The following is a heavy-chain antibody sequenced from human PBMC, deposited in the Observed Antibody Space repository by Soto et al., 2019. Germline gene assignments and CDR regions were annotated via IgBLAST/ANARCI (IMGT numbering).Heavy chain of an antibody. CDR3: AREHYDITVNRIDS. Sequence: PSETLSLTCTVSGGSISGDYYWNWIRQAPGKGLEWIGYVYHTGSTYHNPSLKSRGSISVDTSNNQFSLKLSSVTAADTAVYFCAREHYDITVNRIDSWGQGIPVTVSS. D-gene: IGHD3-22*01. V-gene: IGHV4-30-4*01. CDR1: GGSISGDYY. CDR2: VYHTGST. J-gene: IGHJ5*01.